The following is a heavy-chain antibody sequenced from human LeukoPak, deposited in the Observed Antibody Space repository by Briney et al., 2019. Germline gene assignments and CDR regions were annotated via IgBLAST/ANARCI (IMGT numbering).Heavy chain of an antibody. J-gene: IGHJ4*02. Sequence: KPSETLSLTCAVSGGSISSSNWWSWVRQPPGKGLEWIGEIYHSGSTNYNPSLKSRVTISVDKSKNQFSLKLSSVTAADTAVYYCARVGHGGDGYNQAGGFDYWGQGTLVTVSS. V-gene: IGHV4-4*02. CDR2: IYHSGST. D-gene: IGHD5-24*01. CDR1: GGSISSSNW. CDR3: ARVGHGGDGYNQAGGFDY.